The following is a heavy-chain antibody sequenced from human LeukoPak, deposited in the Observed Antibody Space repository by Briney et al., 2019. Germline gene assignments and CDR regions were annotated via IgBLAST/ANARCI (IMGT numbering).Heavy chain of an antibody. CDR3: ARDCSGGSCYSGTHDAFDI. J-gene: IGHJ3*02. Sequence: SETLSLTCTVSGGSISSYYWSWIRQPPGKGLEWIGYIYYSGSTNYNPSLKSRVTISVDTSKNQFSLKLSSVTAADTAVYYCARDCSGGSCYSGTHDAFDIWGQGTMVTVSS. D-gene: IGHD2-15*01. CDR1: GGSISSYY. V-gene: IGHV4-59*01. CDR2: IYYSGST.